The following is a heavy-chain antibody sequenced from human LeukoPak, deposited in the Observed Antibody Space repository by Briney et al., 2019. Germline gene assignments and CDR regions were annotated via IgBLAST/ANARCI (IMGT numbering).Heavy chain of an antibody. CDR3: ARGLSTVVTQGFQH. V-gene: IGHV4-34*01. CDR1: GGSFSGYY. CDR2: INHSGST. J-gene: IGHJ1*01. D-gene: IGHD4-23*01. Sequence: SEALSLTCAVYGGSFSGYYWSWIRQPPGKGLEWIGEINHSGSTNYNPSLESRVTISVDTSKNQFSLKLSSVTAADTAVYYCARGLSTVVTQGFQHWGQGTLVTVSS.